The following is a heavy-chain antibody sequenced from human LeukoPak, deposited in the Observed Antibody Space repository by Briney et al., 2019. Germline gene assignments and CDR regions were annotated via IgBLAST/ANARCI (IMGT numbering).Heavy chain of an antibody. D-gene: IGHD6-13*01. J-gene: IGHJ4*02. V-gene: IGHV4-34*01. CDR3: ATHSSSWYEDY. CDR2: INHSGST. CDR1: GGSFSGYY. Sequence: SETLSLTCAVYGGSFSGYYWGWVRQPPGKGLEWIGEINHSGSTNYNPSLKSRVTISVDTSKNQFSLKLSSVTAADTAVYYCATHSSSWYEDYWGQGTLVTVSS.